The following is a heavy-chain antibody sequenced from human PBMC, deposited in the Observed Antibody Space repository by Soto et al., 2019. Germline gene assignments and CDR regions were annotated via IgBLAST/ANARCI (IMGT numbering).Heavy chain of an antibody. CDR1: GFTFSSYW. Sequence: EVQLVESGGGLVQPGGSLRLSCAASGFTFSSYWMHWVRQAPGKGLVWVSRINSEGSSTRYADSVKGRFTISRDNDKNTLYLEINSLRAEDTAVYYCAREGPSENYCDYSFDDYWGQGTLVTVSS. V-gene: IGHV3-74*01. J-gene: IGHJ4*02. CDR2: INSEGSST. D-gene: IGHD4-17*01. CDR3: AREGPSENYCDYSFDDY.